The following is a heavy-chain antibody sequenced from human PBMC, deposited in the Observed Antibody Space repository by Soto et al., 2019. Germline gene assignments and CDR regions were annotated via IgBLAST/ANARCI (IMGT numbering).Heavy chain of an antibody. V-gene: IGHV1-69*02. CDR1: GGTFSSYT. CDR2: IIPILGIA. CDR3: ARTLDFWSGYYFDY. J-gene: IGHJ4*02. Sequence: GASVKISCKASGGTFSSYTITWVRQAPGQGLEWMGRIIPILGIANYAQKFQGRVTITADKSTSTAYMELSSLRSEDTAVYYCARTLDFWSGYYFDYWGQGTLVSAPQ. D-gene: IGHD3-3*01.